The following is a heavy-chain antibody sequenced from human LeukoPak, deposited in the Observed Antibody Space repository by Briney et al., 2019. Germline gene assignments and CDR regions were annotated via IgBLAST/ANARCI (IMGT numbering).Heavy chain of an antibody. V-gene: IGHV4-59*01. J-gene: IGHJ5*02. CDR2: IYYSGST. CDR3: ARVGYCSSTSCYAVDWYWFDP. CDR1: GGSISSYY. Sequence: ASETLSLTGTVSGGSISSYYWSWIRQPPGKGLEWIGYIYYSGSTNYNPSLKSRVTISVDTSKNQFSLKLSSVTAADTAVYYCARVGYCSSTSCYAVDWYWFDPWGQGTLVTVSS. D-gene: IGHD2-2*01.